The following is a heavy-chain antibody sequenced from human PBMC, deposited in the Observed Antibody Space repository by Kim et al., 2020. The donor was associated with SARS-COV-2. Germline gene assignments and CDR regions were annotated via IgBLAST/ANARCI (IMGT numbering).Heavy chain of an antibody. CDR2: ISSSSSYI. V-gene: IGHV3-21*01. J-gene: IGHJ3*02. CDR1: GFTFSSYS. CDR3: ARDLEDQMIVVVPSAFDI. Sequence: GGSLRLSCAASGFTFSSYSMNWVRQAPGKGLEWVSSISSSSSYIYYADSVKGRFTISRDNAKNSLYLQMNSLRAEDTAVYYCARDLEDQMIVVVPSAFDIWGQGKMVPVSS. D-gene: IGHD3-22*01.